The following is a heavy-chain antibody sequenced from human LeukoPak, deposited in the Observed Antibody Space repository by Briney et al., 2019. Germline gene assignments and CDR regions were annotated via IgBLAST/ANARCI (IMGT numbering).Heavy chain of an antibody. Sequence: SETLSLTCTVSGASINHYYWGWIRQQPPGRGLEWIGYFYYSGSTNYNPSLKSRVSISADTSKNQFTLILTSVTAADTAVYYCARLGNSGYKGGGMDVWGPGTTVTVSS. D-gene: IGHD5-12*01. CDR2: FYYSGST. CDR3: ARLGNSGYKGGGMDV. CDR1: GASINHYY. V-gene: IGHV4-59*01. J-gene: IGHJ6*02.